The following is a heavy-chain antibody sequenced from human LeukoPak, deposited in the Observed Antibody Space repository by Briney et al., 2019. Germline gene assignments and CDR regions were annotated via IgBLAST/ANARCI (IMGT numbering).Heavy chain of an antibody. J-gene: IGHJ4*02. CDR1: GFTFSSYA. Sequence: GGSLRLSCAASGFTFSSYAMNWVRQAPGKELEWVSAITGSGGSTYYVDSVKGRFSISRDNSKNTVFLQMNRLRAEDTAVYYCAKGRYTYYGSGSYPDYWGQGTLVTVSS. D-gene: IGHD3-10*01. CDR2: ITGSGGST. V-gene: IGHV3-23*01. CDR3: AKGRYTYYGSGSYPDY.